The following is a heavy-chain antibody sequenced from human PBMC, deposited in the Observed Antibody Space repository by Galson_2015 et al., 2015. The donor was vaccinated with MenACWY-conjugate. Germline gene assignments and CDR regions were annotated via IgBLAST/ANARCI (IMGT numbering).Heavy chain of an antibody. Sequence: ETLSLTCTVSGGSISNYYWSWIRQPPGKGLEWIGYIYYSGSTNYSPSLQSRVTISVDTSKNQFSLNLSSVTAADTAVYYCARRGLRGSYVLWGQGTLVTVSS. V-gene: IGHV4-59*08. CDR2: IYYSGST. J-gene: IGHJ4*02. D-gene: IGHD3-16*01. CDR3: ARRGLRGSYVL. CDR1: GGSISNYY.